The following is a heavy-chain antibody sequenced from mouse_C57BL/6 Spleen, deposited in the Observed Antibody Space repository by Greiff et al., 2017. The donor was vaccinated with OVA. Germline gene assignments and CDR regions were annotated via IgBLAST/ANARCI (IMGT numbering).Heavy chain of an antibody. CDR2: ISNGGGST. CDR3: ARLTTVVAAWYFDV. CDR1: GFTFSDYY. Sequence: EVQLQESGGGLVQPGGSLKLSCAASGFTFSDYYMYWVRQTPEKRLEWVAYISNGGGSTYYPDTVKGRFTISRDNAKNTLYLQMSRLKSEDTAMYYCARLTTVVAAWYFDVWGTGTTVTVSS. V-gene: IGHV5-12*01. J-gene: IGHJ1*03. D-gene: IGHD1-1*01.